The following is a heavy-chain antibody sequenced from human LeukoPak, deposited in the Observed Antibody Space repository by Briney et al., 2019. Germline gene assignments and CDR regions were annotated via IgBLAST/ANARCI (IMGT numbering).Heavy chain of an antibody. CDR3: AKDGQSFNSMYDYFDS. D-gene: IGHD2-8*01. CDR1: GFTFRNFA. J-gene: IGHJ4*02. Sequence: PGGFLRLSCSASGFTFRNFAISWVRQAPGKGLEWVSSIGGGDTHYADSVKGRFTISRDDSRSTVDLQMSSLRAEDTAVYYCAKDGQSFNSMYDYFDSWGQGTLVTVSS. V-gene: IGHV3-23*01. CDR2: IGGGDT.